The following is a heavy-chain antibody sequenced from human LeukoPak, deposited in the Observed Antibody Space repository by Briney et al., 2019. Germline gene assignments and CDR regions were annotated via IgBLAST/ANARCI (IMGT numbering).Heavy chain of an antibody. CDR1: GGTFSSYA. J-gene: IGHJ4*02. CDR3: ARGDYYDSSGYYRFDY. Sequence: SVKVSCKASGGTFSSYAISWVRQAPGQGLEWMGGIIPIFGTANYAQKFQGRVTITADESTSTAYMELSSLRSEDTAVHYCARGDYYDSSGYYRFDYWGQGTLVTVSS. V-gene: IGHV1-69*13. CDR2: IIPIFGTA. D-gene: IGHD3-22*01.